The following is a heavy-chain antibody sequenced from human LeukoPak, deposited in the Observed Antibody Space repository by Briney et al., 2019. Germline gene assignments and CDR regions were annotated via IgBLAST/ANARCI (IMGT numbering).Heavy chain of an antibody. CDR2: INSDGSST. CDR3: TRSNDFWSGYYGMDV. Sequence: GRSLRLSCAASGFTFSSYWMHWVRQAPGKGLVWVSRINSDGSSTNYADSVKGRFTISRDNAKNTLYLQMNSLRAEDTAVYYCTRSNDFWSGYYGMDVWGQGTTVTVSS. J-gene: IGHJ6*02. CDR1: GFTFSSYW. V-gene: IGHV3-74*01. D-gene: IGHD3-3*01.